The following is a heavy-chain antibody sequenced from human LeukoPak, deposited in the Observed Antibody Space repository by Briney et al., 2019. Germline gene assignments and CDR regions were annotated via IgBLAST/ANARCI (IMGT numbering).Heavy chain of an antibody. CDR1: SYTFNNYY. J-gene: IGHJ4*02. Sequence: ASVKVSCKASSYTFNNYYITWVRQAPGQGLEWMGWISVYNGNTNYVQKFQGRVTMTTDTSTSTAYMELRSLRSDDTAMYYCARSYCSGSSCYYFDHWGQGTPVTVSS. V-gene: IGHV1-18*01. CDR3: ARSYCSGSSCYYFDH. CDR2: ISVYNGNT. D-gene: IGHD2-15*01.